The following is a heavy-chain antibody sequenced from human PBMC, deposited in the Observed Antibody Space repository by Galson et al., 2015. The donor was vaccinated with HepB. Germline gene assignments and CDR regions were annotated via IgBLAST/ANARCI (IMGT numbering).Heavy chain of an antibody. CDR3: ARVGSRSGWPRRRLYFDY. CDR1: GGSISSYY. D-gene: IGHD6-19*01. Sequence: TLSLTCTVSGGSISSYYWSWIRQPPGKGLEWIGYIYYSGSTNYNPSLKSRVTISVDTSKNQFSLKLSSVTAADTAVYYCARVGSRSGWPRRRLYFDYWGQGTLVTVSS. V-gene: IGHV4-59*01. J-gene: IGHJ4*02. CDR2: IYYSGST.